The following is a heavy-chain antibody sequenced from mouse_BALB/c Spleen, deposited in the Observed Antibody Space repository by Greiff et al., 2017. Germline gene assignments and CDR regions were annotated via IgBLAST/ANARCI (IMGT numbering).Heavy chain of an antibody. V-gene: IGHV1S56*01. CDR1: GYTFTSYY. J-gene: IGHJ2*01. D-gene: IGHD1-1*01. CDR2: IYPGNVNT. CDR3: ARGEGYYGSSFDY. Sequence: QVQLKESGPELVKPGASVRISCKASGYTFTSYYIHWVKQRPGQGLEWIGWIYPGNVNTKYNEKFKGKATLTADKSSSTAYMQLSSLTSDDSAVYFCARGEGYYGSSFDYWGQGTTLTVSS.